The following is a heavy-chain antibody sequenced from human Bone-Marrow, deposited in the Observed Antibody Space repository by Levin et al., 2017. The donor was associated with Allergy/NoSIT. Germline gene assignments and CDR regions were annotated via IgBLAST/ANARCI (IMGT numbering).Heavy chain of an antibody. CDR1: GFSFSSHW. V-gene: IGHV3-7*01. D-gene: IGHD4-17*01. CDR3: TRGYYGDYD. J-gene: IGHJ4*02. CDR2: IKQGGSET. Sequence: PGGSLRLSCVASGFSFSSHWMGWVRQAPGKGLQWVANIKQGGSETYYVDSVKGRFIISRDDAGRSLFLHMNSLRAEDTGVYYCTRGYYGDYDWGQGTLVTVSS.